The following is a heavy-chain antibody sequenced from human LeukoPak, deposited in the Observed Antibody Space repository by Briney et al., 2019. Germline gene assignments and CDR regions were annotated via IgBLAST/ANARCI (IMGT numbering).Heavy chain of an antibody. D-gene: IGHD3-10*01. CDR1: GGSFSGYY. J-gene: IGHJ3*02. Sequence: SETLSLTCAVYGGSFSGYYWSWIRQPPGKGLEWIGEINHSGSTNYNPSLTSRVTTSVDTSKNQFSLKLSSVTAADTAVYYCARRPGLWFGELDAFDIWGQGTMVTVSS. CDR2: INHSGST. CDR3: ARRPGLWFGELDAFDI. V-gene: IGHV4-34*01.